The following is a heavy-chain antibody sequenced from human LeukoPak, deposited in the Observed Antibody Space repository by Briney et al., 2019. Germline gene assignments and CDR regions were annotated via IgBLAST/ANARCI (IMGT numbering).Heavy chain of an antibody. D-gene: IGHD3-10*01. Sequence: PSQTLSLTCAVSGGSISSGGYSWSWIRQPPGKGLEWIGYIYHSGSTYYNPSLKSRVTISVDRSKNQFSLKLSSVTAADTAVYYCARGKWFGEYGMNVRGQGTTVTVSS. J-gene: IGHJ6*02. CDR1: GGSISSGGYS. V-gene: IGHV4-30-2*01. CDR3: ARGKWFGEYGMNV. CDR2: IYHSGST.